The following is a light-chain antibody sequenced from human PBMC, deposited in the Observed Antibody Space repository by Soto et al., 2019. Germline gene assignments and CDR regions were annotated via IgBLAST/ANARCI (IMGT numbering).Light chain of an antibody. V-gene: IGKV3-11*01. J-gene: IGKJ4*01. CDR3: QQLNSHPLT. CDR1: QSVGSY. CDR2: GAS. Sequence: EIVLTQSPATLSSFPGDRVTLSCRASQSVGSYLAWYQQKPGRAPRLLIYGASSRATGIPDRFSGSGSGTDFTLTISSLQPEDFATYYCQQLNSHPLTFGGGTKVDIK.